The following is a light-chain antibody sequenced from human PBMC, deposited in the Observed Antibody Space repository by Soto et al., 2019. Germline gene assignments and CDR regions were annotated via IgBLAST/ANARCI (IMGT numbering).Light chain of an antibody. CDR3: QQRSNLIT. CDR1: QSVSSY. CDR2: DAS. V-gene: IGKV3-11*01. J-gene: IGKJ5*01. Sequence: EIVLTQSPATLSLSPGERATLSCRASQSVSSYLAWYQQKPGQAPRLLIYDASNRATGIPARFSGSGSGTDFTLTISSLEPEDFAVYYCQQRSNLITFGQGTPLDIK.